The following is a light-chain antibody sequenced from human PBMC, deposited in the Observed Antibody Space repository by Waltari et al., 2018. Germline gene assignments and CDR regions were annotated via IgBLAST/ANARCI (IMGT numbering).Light chain of an antibody. Sequence: QSALTQPASVSGSPGQSITISCTGTNSDVGGYNFVSCYQQHPGKAPKPLIYDVSDRPSGVSSLFSGSKSGNTASLTISGLQAEDEADYYCSSYAGSKTRVFGGGTKVTVL. CDR1: NSDVGGYNF. J-gene: IGLJ3*02. V-gene: IGLV2-14*03. CDR2: DVS. CDR3: SSYAGSKTRV.